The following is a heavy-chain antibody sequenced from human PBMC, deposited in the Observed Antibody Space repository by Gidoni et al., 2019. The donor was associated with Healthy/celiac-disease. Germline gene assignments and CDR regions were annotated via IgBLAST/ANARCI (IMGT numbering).Heavy chain of an antibody. J-gene: IGHJ5*02. CDR3: ARGSSSWYEYGWFDP. Sequence: QVQLQESGTGLVKPSETLSLTCTVSGGSISSYYWSWIRQPPGKGLEWIGYIYYSGSTNYNPSLKSRVTISVDTSKNQFSLKLSSVTAADTAMYYCARGSSSWYEYGWFDPWGQGTLVTVSS. V-gene: IGHV4-59*01. D-gene: IGHD6-13*01. CDR1: GGSISSYY. CDR2: IYYSGST.